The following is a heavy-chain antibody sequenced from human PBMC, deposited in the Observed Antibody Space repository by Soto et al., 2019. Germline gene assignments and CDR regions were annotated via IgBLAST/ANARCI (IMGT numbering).Heavy chain of an antibody. CDR1: GYTLTELS. D-gene: IGHD2-15*01. Sequence: ASRNVSCKVSGYTLTELSMHWVRQAPGKGLEWMGGFDPEDGETIYAQKFQGRVTMTEDTSTDTAYMELSSLRSEDTAVYYCATAEGGYCSGGSCYDFNYWGQGTLVTVP. CDR3: ATAEGGYCSGGSCYDFNY. J-gene: IGHJ4*02. CDR2: FDPEDGET. V-gene: IGHV1-24*01.